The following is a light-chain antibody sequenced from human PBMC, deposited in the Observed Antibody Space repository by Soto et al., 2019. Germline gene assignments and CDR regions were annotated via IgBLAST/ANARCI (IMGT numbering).Light chain of an antibody. CDR3: QHYYSYSEA. CDR1: LAIASW. V-gene: IGKV1-5*03. Sequence: DIKISLSLSTLSRNVGHRVTIPSRVSLAIASWLAWYKQKPGKVPKLMIYDASTLKSGVPSRFSGSGSGTEFTLTISSLQPDDFATYYCQHYYSYSEAFGQ. J-gene: IGKJ1*01. CDR2: DAS.